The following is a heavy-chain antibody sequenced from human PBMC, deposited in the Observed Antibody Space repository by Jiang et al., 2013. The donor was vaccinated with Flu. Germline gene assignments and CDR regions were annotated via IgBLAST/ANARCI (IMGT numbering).Heavy chain of an antibody. CDR1: GYTLTGYY. J-gene: IGHJ3*01. CDR2: INLNSADT. V-gene: IGHV1-2*02. Sequence: SGAEVKKPGASVKVSCKASGYTLTGYYMHWVRQAPGQGLEWMGWINLNSADTNYAQKFQGRVTMTRDTSISTVYMEVSRLRSDDTAVYYCARGIYYFGSGRDAFDLWGQGTMVTVSS. D-gene: IGHD3-10*01. CDR3: ARGIYYFGSGRDAFDL.